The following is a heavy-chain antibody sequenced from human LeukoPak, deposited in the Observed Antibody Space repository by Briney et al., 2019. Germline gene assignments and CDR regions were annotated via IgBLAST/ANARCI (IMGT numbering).Heavy chain of an antibody. Sequence: GGSLRLSCAVSGFTVSNNYMSWVRQAPGKGLAWVSVIYSDGSTYCADSVKGRFTISRDNSKNTLYLQMNSLRAEDTAVYYCARGGSGGNPFDYWGQGTLVTVSS. CDR1: GFTVSNNY. J-gene: IGHJ4*02. CDR2: IYSDGST. CDR3: ARGGSGGNPFDY. D-gene: IGHD4-23*01. V-gene: IGHV3-53*01.